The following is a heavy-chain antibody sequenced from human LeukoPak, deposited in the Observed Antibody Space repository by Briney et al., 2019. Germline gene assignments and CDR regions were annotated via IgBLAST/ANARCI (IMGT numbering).Heavy chain of an antibody. CDR2: ISGSGGST. V-gene: IGHV3-23*01. Sequence: GGSLRLSCAASGFTFSNYAMSWVRQAPGKGLEWVSAISGSGGSTYYADSVKGRFTISRDNSKNTLYLQMNSLRAEDTAVYYCAKEIGSSGPRGSGVDYWGQGTLVTVSS. J-gene: IGHJ4*02. CDR1: GFTFSNYA. CDR3: AKEIGSSGPRGSGVDY. D-gene: IGHD3-22*01.